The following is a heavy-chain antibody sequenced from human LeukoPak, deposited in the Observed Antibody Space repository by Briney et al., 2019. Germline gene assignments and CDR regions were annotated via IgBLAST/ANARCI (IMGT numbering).Heavy chain of an antibody. CDR1: GISLSNYG. J-gene: IGHJ4*02. CDR3: AKRGVVIRVILVGFHKEAYYFDS. V-gene: IGHV3-23*01. D-gene: IGHD3-22*01. Sequence: GGSLRLSCAVSGISLSNYGLSWFRQAPGKGLEWVAGISGSGGSTYYADSVKGRFTISRDNPKNTLYLQMNRLRAEDTAVYFCAKRGVVIRVILVGFHKEAYYFDSWGQGALVTVSS. CDR2: ISGSGGST.